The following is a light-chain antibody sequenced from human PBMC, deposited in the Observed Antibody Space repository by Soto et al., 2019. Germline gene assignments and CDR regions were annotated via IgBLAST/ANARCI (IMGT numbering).Light chain of an antibody. CDR2: AAL. V-gene: IGKV1-6*01. CDR1: QGIAYD. CDR3: VQDYIYPQT. J-gene: IGKJ1*01. Sequence: AIHMTQSPSSLSASVGDRVTMTCRASQGIAYDLGWYQQKPGKAPKLLIYAALNLQSGVPSRFSGSGSGTDFTLTISSLQPEDFATYYCVQDYIYPQTFGQGTKVDIK.